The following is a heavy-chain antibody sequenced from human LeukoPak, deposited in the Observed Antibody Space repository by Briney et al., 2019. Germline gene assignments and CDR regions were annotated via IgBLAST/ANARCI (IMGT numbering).Heavy chain of an antibody. V-gene: IGHV3-23*01. CDR3: ATSSLLEWLLYAFDI. D-gene: IGHD3-3*01. J-gene: IGHJ3*02. CDR1: GFTFSSYA. CDR2: ISGSGGST. Sequence: GGSLRLSCAASGFTFSSYAMSWVRQAPGKGLEWVSAISGSGGSTYYADSVKGRFTISRDNSKNTLYLQMNSLRAEDTAVYYCATSSLLEWLLYAFDIRGQGTMVTVSS.